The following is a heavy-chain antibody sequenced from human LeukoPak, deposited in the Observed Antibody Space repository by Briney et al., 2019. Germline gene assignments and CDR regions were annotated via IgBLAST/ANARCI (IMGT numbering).Heavy chain of an antibody. V-gene: IGHV4-59*01. Sequence: SETLSLTCTVSGGSISSYYWSWIRQPPGKGLEWIGYIYYSGSTNYNPSLKSRVTISVDTSKNQFSLKLSSVTAADTAVYYCARDRPCGGDCYPLAFDIWDQGTMVTVSS. D-gene: IGHD2-21*02. CDR1: GGSISSYY. J-gene: IGHJ3*02. CDR2: IYYSGST. CDR3: ARDRPCGGDCYPLAFDI.